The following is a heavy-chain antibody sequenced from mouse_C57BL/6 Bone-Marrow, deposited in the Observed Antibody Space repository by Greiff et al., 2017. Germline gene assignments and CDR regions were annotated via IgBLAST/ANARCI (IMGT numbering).Heavy chain of an antibody. Sequence: QVHVKQSGAELVKPGASVKISCKASGYTFTDYYINWVKQRPGQGLEWIGKIGPGSGSTYYNEKFKGKATLTADKSSSTAYMQRSSLTSEDSAVYFCASRGYYDYDGFAYWGQGTLVTVSA. CDR1: GYTFTDYY. D-gene: IGHD2-4*01. J-gene: IGHJ3*01. CDR2: IGPGSGST. V-gene: IGHV1-77*01. CDR3: ASRGYYDYDGFAY.